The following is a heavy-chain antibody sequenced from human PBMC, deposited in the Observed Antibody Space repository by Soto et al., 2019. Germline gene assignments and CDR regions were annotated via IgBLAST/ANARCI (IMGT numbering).Heavy chain of an antibody. V-gene: IGHV3-21*06. CDR2: ISSTTNYI. CDR3: ARESEDLTSNFDY. J-gene: IGHJ4*02. CDR1: GFTFTRYS. Sequence: EVQLVESGGGLVKPGGSLRLSCAASGFTFTRYSMNWVLQAPGKGLEWVSSISSTTNYIYYGDSMKGRFTISREDAKNSLYLEMNSLRAEDTAVYYCARESEDLTSNFDYWGQGTLVTVSS.